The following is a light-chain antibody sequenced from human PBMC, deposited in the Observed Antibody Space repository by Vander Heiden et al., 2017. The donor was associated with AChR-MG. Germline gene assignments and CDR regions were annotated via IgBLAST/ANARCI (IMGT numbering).Light chain of an antibody. V-gene: IGKV1-8*01. CDR3: QQEDSYPRT. Sequence: AIRITQSPSSLSASTGDRVTITCRASQGISSYLAWYQQKPGKAPKLLIYAASTLQSGVPSRFSGSGSGKDFTLTISCLQSEDFATYYCQQEDSYPRTFGQRTKVEIK. CDR1: QGISSY. CDR2: AAS. J-gene: IGKJ1*01.